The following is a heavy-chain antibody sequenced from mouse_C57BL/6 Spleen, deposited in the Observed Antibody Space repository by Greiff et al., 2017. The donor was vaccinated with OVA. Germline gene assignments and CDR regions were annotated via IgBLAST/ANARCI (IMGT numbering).Heavy chain of an antibody. CDR3: ARDYYGFAY. CDR1: GYTFTSYG. Sequence: QVQLQQSGAELARPGASVKLSCKASGYTFTSYGISWVKQRPGQGLEWIGEIYPRSGNTYYTEKFKGKATLTADKSSSTAYMELRSLTSEDSAVYFFARDYYGFAYWGQGTLVTVSA. D-gene: IGHD2-1*01. V-gene: IGHV1-81*01. J-gene: IGHJ3*01. CDR2: IYPRSGNT.